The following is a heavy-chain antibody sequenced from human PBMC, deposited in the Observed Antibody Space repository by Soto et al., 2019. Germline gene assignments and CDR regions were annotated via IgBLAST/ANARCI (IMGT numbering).Heavy chain of an antibody. V-gene: IGHV1-2*02. CDR3: ARDHSGDDDELDY. J-gene: IGHJ4*02. Sequence: ASVKVSCKASGYSFTGFYIHWVRQAPGQGLEWMGWVNPNSGGAHYAQKFQGRVTMTRDTSVTSAYMEVTRLRSDDTAIYYCARDHSGDDDELDYCGQGTPVTVYS. D-gene: IGHD5-12*01. CDR2: VNPNSGGA. CDR1: GYSFTGFY.